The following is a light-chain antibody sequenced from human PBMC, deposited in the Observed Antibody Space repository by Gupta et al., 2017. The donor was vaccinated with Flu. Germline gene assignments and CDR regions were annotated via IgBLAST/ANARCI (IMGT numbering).Light chain of an antibody. J-gene: IGKJ5*01. Sequence: RSSLSASVGDRVTITCRASQDINDALAWFQQKPGKAPKSLIYSASTLHSGVPSEFSGSGSGTEFTLTISSLQPEDFATYYCQHDDSYPITFGQGTRLEIK. CDR2: SAS. CDR3: QHDDSYPIT. V-gene: IGKV1-16*02. CDR1: QDINDA.